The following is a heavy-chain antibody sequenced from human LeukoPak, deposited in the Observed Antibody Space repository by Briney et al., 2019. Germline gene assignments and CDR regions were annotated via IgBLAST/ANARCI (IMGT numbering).Heavy chain of an antibody. Sequence: GESLKISCKGSGYTFNTYWIGWVRQMPGKGLEWMGIINPSDSDTTYSPSFQGQVTISADRSISTAYLQWSSLKASDTAIYYCARLRTTRGPVTVTPSYPDSPNWFDPWGQGTLVTVSS. J-gene: IGHJ5*02. CDR2: INPSDSDT. CDR3: ARLRTTRGPVTVTPSYPDSPNWFDP. D-gene: IGHD4-17*01. V-gene: IGHV5-51*01. CDR1: GYTFNTYW.